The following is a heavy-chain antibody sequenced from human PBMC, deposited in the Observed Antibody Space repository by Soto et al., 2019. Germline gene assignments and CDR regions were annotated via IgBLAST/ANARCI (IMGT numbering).Heavy chain of an antibody. CDR2: IYYSGST. CDR3: ARADYGDYFPLQQ. J-gene: IGHJ1*01. D-gene: IGHD4-17*01. Sequence: SETLSLTCTVSGGSISSYYWSWIRQPPGKGLEWIGYIYYSGSTNYNPSLKSRVTISVDTSKNQFSLKLSSVTAADTAVYYCARADYGDYFPLQQWGQGTLVTVS. V-gene: IGHV4-59*01. CDR1: GGSISSYY.